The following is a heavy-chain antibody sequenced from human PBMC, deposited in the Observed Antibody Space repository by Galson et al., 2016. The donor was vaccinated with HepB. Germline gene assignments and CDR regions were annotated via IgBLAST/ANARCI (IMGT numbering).Heavy chain of an antibody. V-gene: IGHV3-23*01. D-gene: IGHD6-19*01. CDR1: GFSISIYS. Sequence: SLRLSCAASGFSISIYSMNWVRQAPGKGPEWVSAIRGSGTGTSYTDSVKGRFTISRDNSKNTLYLQMNSLRAEDAAVYYCAKISLVGYKSGWGGSFDIWGRGTMVTVSS. J-gene: IGHJ3*02. CDR3: AKISLVGYKSGWGGSFDI. CDR2: IRGSGTGT.